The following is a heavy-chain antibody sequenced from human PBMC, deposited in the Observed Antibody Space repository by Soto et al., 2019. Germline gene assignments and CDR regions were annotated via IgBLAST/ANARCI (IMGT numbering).Heavy chain of an antibody. CDR2: ISAYNGNT. J-gene: IGHJ4*02. CDR3: ARDRGSYALDY. CDR1: GYTFTTYG. V-gene: IGHV1-18*01. D-gene: IGHD1-26*01. Sequence: QVQLVQSGAEVKKPGASVKVSCKASGYTFTTYGFIWVRQAPGQGLEWMGWISAYNGNTNYAQKLQGRXTXTSXTSTSTAYMELRSLRSDDTAVYYCARDRGSYALDYWGQGTLVTVSS.